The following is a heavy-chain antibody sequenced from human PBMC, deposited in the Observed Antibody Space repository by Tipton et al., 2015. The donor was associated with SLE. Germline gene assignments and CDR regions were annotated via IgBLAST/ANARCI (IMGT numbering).Heavy chain of an antibody. CDR2: ISYDGSKK. J-gene: IGHJ3*01. V-gene: IGHV3-30*04. D-gene: IGHD3-3*01. CDR1: GFTFSIYA. CDR3: AREEVIMNAFDF. Sequence: QLVQSGGGVVQPGRSLRLSCAASGFTFSIYAMHWVRQAPGKGLEWVAVISYDGSKKYYADSVKGRFTISRDNSKNTLFLQMNSLRAEDTAVYYCAREEVIMNAFDFWGQGTMVTVSS.